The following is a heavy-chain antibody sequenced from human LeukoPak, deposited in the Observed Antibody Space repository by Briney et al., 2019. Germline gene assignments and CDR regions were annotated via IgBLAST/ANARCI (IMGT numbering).Heavy chain of an antibody. CDR3: ARISDHYDSSGYSVFDY. D-gene: IGHD3-22*01. J-gene: IGHJ4*02. CDR2: IDWDDDK. V-gene: IGHV2-70*11. CDR1: GFSLRSSGMC. Sequence: SGPALVKPTQTLTLTCTFSGFSLRSSGMCVSWIRQPPGKSLAWLARIDWDDDKYYSTSLKTRLTISKDTSKNQVVLTMINMDPVDTATYYCARISDHYDSSGYSVFDYWGQGILVTVSS.